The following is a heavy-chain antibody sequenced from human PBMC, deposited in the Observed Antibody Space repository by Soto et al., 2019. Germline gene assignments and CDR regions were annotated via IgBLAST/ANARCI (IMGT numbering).Heavy chain of an antibody. J-gene: IGHJ6*02. Sequence: GGSLRLSCAASGFTVSSNYMSWVRQAPGKGLEWVSVIYSGGSTYYADSVKGRFTISRDNSKNTLYLQMNSLRAEDTAVYYCAKASTYYDILTGYYPRLYYYGMDVWGQGTTVTVSS. CDR2: IYSGGST. D-gene: IGHD3-9*01. CDR3: AKASTYYDILTGYYPRLYYYGMDV. CDR1: GFTVSSNY. V-gene: IGHV3-53*01.